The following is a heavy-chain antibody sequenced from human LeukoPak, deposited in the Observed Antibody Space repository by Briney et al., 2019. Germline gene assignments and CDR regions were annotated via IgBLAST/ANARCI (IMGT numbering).Heavy chain of an antibody. D-gene: IGHD6-6*01. Sequence: PGGSLRLSCAASGFTFSSYSMNWVRQAPGKGLEWVSSISSSSSYIYYADSVKGRFTISRDNAKNSLYLQMNSLGAEDTAVYYCARDEQLVQGLLDYWGRGTLVTVSS. CDR3: ARDEQLVQGLLDY. CDR1: GFTFSSYS. CDR2: ISSSSSYI. V-gene: IGHV3-21*01. J-gene: IGHJ4*02.